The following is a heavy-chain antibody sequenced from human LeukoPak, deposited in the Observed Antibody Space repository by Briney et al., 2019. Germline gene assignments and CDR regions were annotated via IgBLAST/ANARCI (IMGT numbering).Heavy chain of an antibody. V-gene: IGHV4-59*01. J-gene: IGHJ3*02. Sequence: PSETLSLTCTVSGGSISSYYWSWIRQPPGKGLEWIGYIYYSGSTNYNPSLKSRVTISVDTSKNQFSLKLSSVTAADTAVYYCARPVLETDAFDIWGQGTMVTVSS. CDR3: ARPVLETDAFDI. CDR2: IYYSGST. CDR1: GGSISSYY. D-gene: IGHD5-24*01.